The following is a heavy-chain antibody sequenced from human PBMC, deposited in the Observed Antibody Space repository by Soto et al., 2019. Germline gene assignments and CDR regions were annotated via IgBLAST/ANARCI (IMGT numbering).Heavy chain of an antibody. V-gene: IGHV3-74*03. D-gene: IGHD6-13*01. J-gene: IGHJ5*02. Sequence: GGSLRLSCAASGFTFGTHWMHWVRQAPGKGLVWVSRINRDGSSTTYAESVKGRFTVSRDNAKNTLYLQMNTLRAEDTGIYFCARDKGGGIAGLFSETSVDPWGQGARVT. CDR3: ARDKGGGIAGLFSETSVDP. CDR2: INRDGSST. CDR1: GFTFGTHW.